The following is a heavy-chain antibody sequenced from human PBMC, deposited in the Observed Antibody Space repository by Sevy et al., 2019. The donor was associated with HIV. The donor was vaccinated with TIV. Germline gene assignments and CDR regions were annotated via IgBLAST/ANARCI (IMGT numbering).Heavy chain of an antibody. D-gene: IGHD4-4*01. V-gene: IGHV3-23*01. CDR2: VSRNGGTP. J-gene: IGHJ1*01. Sequence: GGSLRLSCAGSGFTFGGYMMNWVRQAPGRGLEWVARVSRNGGTPEYGDSAKGRFTISRDNSKNTVYLQLKELRAEDTALYYCVTEGRDDFSPYLGFWGQGILVTVSS. CDR1: GFTFGGYM. CDR3: VTEGRDDFSPYLGF.